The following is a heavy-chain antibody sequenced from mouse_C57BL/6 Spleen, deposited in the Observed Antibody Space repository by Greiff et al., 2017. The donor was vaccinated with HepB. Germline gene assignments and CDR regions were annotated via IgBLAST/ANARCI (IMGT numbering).Heavy chain of an antibody. CDR1: GFNIKNTY. CDR2: IDPANGNT. J-gene: IGHJ2*01. V-gene: IGHV14-3*01. CDR3: ARWGSSYYGSSLDY. D-gene: IGHD1-1*01. Sequence: EVQVVESVAELVRPGASVKLSCTASGFNIKNTYLHWVNQRPEQGVEWIGRIDPANGNTKYAPKFQGEATITADTSSNTGYLQLSSLTSEDTAIYYCARWGSSYYGSSLDYWGQGTTLTVSS.